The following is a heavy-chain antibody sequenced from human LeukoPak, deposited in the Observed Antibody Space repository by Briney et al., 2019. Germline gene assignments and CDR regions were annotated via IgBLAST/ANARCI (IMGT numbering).Heavy chain of an antibody. Sequence: PGGSLRLSCAASGFTFSSYAMHWVRQAPGKGLEWVAVISFDGSNKYYADSVKGRFTISRVNSKNTLYLQMNSLRAEDTAVYYCASRKGDYWGQGTLVTVSS. J-gene: IGHJ4*02. CDR2: ISFDGSNK. V-gene: IGHV3-30*04. CDR1: GFTFSSYA. CDR3: ASRKGDY.